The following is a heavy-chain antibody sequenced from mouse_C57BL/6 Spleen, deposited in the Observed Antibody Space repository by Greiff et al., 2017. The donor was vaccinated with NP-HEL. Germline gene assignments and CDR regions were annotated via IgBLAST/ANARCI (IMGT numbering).Heavy chain of an antibody. Sequence: VQLQQPGAELVKPGASVKMSCKASGFTFTSYWITWVQQRPGKGLEWIGDIYPGSGSNTYNETFKSKATLTVDTSSSTAYMQLSSLTSEDSSCYHCARGELRLRYYFGDRGQGTTLSVAT. CDR2: IYPGSGSN. D-gene: IGHD3-2*02. J-gene: IGHJ2*01. CDR3: ARGELRLRYYFGD. CDR1: GFTFTSYW. V-gene: IGHV1-55*01.